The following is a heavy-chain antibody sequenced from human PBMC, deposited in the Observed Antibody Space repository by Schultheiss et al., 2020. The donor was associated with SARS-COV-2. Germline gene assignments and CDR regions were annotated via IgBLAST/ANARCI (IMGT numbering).Heavy chain of an antibody. CDR2: ISSSGSHT. CDR3: ATFRNGWSAFDY. D-gene: IGHD6-19*01. J-gene: IGHJ4*02. V-gene: IGHV3-21*05. CDR1: GFTFSSYS. Sequence: GGSLRLSCAASGFTFSSYSMNWVRQAPGKGLEWVSYISSSGSHTNYADSVKGRFTMSRDNAKHSLYLQMNSLRAEDTAVYYCATFRNGWSAFDYWGQGTLVTVSS.